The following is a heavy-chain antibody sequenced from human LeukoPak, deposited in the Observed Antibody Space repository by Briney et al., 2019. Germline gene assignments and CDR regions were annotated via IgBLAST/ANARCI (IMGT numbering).Heavy chain of an antibody. CDR2: IYYSGST. CDR3: ARDGRHYDFWSGYYTGNGNDAFDI. Sequence: SEALSLTCTVSGGSICSYYWSWIRQPPGEGREWIGYIYYSGSTKYNPSLKSRVTISVDTSKNQFSLKLSSVTAADTAVYYCARDGRHYDFWSGYYTGNGNDAFDIWGQGTMVTVSS. J-gene: IGHJ3*02. D-gene: IGHD3-3*01. V-gene: IGHV4-59*01. CDR1: GGSICSYY.